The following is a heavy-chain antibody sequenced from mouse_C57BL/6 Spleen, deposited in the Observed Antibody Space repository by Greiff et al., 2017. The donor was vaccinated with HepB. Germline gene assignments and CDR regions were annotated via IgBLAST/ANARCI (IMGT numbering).Heavy chain of an antibody. CDR2: ISSGSSTI. CDR1: GFTFSDYG. V-gene: IGHV5-17*01. CDR3: ARVGYSNSFAY. D-gene: IGHD2-5*01. J-gene: IGHJ3*01. Sequence: EVMLVESGGGLVKPGGSLKLSCAASGFTFSDYGMHWVRQAPEKGLEWVAYISSGSSTIYYADTVKGRFTISRDNAKNTLFLQMTSLRSEDTAMYYCARVGYSNSFAYWGQGTLVTVSA.